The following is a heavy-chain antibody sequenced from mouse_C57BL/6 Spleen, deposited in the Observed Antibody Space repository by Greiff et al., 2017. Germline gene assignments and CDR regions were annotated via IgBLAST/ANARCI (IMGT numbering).Heavy chain of an antibody. J-gene: IGHJ3*01. CDR3: ARRDYGNIAWFAY. CDR1: GYTFTSYD. V-gene: IGHV1-85*01. Sequence: VQLQQSGPELVKPGASVKLSCKASGYTFTSYDINWVKQRPGQGLEWIGWIYPRDGSTKYNDKFKGKATLTVDTSSSTAYMELHSLTSEDSAVYFCARRDYGNIAWFAYWGQGTLVTVSA. CDR2: IYPRDGST. D-gene: IGHD2-1*01.